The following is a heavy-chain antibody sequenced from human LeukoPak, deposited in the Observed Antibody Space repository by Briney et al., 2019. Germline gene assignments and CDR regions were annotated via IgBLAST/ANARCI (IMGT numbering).Heavy chain of an antibody. D-gene: IGHD2-21*02. CDR2: IWHDGSNR. CDR3: ASPGAYCGGDCYLDY. CDR1: GFTFSSFG. V-gene: IGHV3-33*01. Sequence: GGSLRLSCAASGFTFSSFGMHWVRQAPGKGLEWMAVIWHDGSNRHYADSVKGRFTIPRDNSKNTLYLQMNSLRAEDTAVYYCASPGAYCGGDCYLDYWGQGTLVTVSS. J-gene: IGHJ4*02.